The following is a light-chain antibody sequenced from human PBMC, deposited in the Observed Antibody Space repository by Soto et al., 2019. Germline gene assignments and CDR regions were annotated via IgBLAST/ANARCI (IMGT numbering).Light chain of an antibody. CDR3: QQRSSWMWA. V-gene: IGKV3-11*01. Sequence: EIVVTQSPATLSLSPGDRATLSCRASRSVSIYLAWYQQKPGQAPRLLIYDTSHRAAGIPARFSGSGSGTDFTLTIGSLEPEDFAIYYCQQRSSWMWAFGQGTKVDIK. CDR2: DTS. CDR1: RSVSIY. J-gene: IGKJ1*01.